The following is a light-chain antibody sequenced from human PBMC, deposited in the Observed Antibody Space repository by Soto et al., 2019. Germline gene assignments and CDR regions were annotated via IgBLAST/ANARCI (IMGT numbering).Light chain of an antibody. J-gene: IGLJ1*01. V-gene: IGLV2-14*01. CDR3: SSYTSSSTLLYV. CDR2: DVS. CDR1: SSDVGGYNY. Sequence: QSALTQPASVSGSPGQSITISCTGTSSDVGGYNYVSWYQQHPGKAPKLMIYDVSNRPSGVSNRFSGSQSGNTASLTISGLQAEDVADYYCSSYTSSSTLLYVFGTGTKLTVL.